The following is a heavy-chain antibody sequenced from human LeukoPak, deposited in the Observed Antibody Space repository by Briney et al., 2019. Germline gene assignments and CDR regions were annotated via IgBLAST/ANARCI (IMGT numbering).Heavy chain of an antibody. D-gene: IGHD7-27*01. CDR2: ISSSTNRI. V-gene: IGHV3-48*02. CDR3: ARDIHWAFDY. J-gene: IGHJ4*02. CDR1: GFTFNSYS. Sequence: GGSLRLSCGASGFTFNSYSMNWVRQAPGKGLEWVSYISSSTNRIYYADSVKGRFTIPRDSARRSLFLQMNSLRDEDTAVYYCARDIHWAFDYWGQGTLVTVSS.